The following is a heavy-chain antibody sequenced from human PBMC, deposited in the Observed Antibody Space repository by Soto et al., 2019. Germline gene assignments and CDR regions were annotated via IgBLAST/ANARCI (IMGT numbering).Heavy chain of an antibody. D-gene: IGHD3-22*01. CDR3: ARDRPHNYYDSIGAFDP. V-gene: IGHV1-69*01. CDR1: GGTFSSYA. Sequence: QVQLVQSGAEVKKPGSSVKVSCKASGGTFSSYAISWVRQAPGQGLEWMGGIIPIFGTANYAQKFQGRVTITADESTLKAYMELSSLRSEDTAVYDCARDRPHNYYDSIGAFDPWGQGTMVTVSS. J-gene: IGHJ5*02. CDR2: IIPIFGTA.